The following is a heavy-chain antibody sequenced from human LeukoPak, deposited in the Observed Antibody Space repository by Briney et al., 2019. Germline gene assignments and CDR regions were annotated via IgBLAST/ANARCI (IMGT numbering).Heavy chain of an antibody. CDR1: GGSISSYS. Sequence: PSETLSLTCTVSGGSISSYSWSWIRQPPGKGLEWIGYVYYSGSTNYNPSLKSRVTISVDTSKDQFSLKLSSVTAADTAVYYCARGRYGGSYWGQGTLVTVSS. D-gene: IGHD4-23*01. CDR2: VYYSGST. V-gene: IGHV4-59*01. J-gene: IGHJ4*02. CDR3: ARGRYGGSY.